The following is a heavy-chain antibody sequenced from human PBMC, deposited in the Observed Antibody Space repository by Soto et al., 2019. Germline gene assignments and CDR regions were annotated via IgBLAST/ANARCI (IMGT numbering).Heavy chain of an antibody. D-gene: IGHD6-13*01. Sequence: SETLSLTCAVYGGSFSGYYWSWIRQPPGKGLEWIGEINHSGSTNYNPSLKSRVTISVDTSKNQFSLKLSSVTAADTAVYYCARGKNGSSSRRFDPWGQGTLVTVSS. CDR2: INHSGST. J-gene: IGHJ5*02. CDR1: GGSFSGYY. V-gene: IGHV4-34*01. CDR3: ARGKNGSSSRRFDP.